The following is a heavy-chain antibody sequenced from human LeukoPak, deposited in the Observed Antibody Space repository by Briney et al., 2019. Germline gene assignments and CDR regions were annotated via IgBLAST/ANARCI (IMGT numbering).Heavy chain of an antibody. Sequence: APVKVSCKASGYTFTSYAMHWVRQAPGQRLEWMGWINAGNGNTKYSQKFQGRVTITRDTSASTAYMELSSLRSEDTAVYYCARPHNSGWEFDPWGQGTLVTVSS. V-gene: IGHV1-3*01. CDR2: INAGNGNT. CDR1: GYTFTSYA. D-gene: IGHD5-12*01. CDR3: ARPHNSGWEFDP. J-gene: IGHJ5*02.